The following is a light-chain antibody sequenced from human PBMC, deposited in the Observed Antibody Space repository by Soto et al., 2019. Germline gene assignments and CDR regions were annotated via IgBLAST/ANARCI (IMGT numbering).Light chain of an antibody. Sequence: DIVMTQSPSTLSVAPGERVTFSCRASQGVSRKLAWYQHKPGQAPRLLISGASTGATGIPARFSGSGSGTDFTLTISRLEPEDFAVYYCQQYGSSISFGPGTKVDIK. J-gene: IGKJ3*01. CDR3: QQYGSSIS. CDR1: QGVSRK. V-gene: IGKV3-15*01. CDR2: GAS.